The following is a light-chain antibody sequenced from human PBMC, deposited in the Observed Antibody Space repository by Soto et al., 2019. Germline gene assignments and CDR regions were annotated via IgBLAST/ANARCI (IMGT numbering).Light chain of an antibody. CDR2: AAS. CDR1: QSITTY. CDR3: QQSYSTPWT. J-gene: IGKJ1*01. Sequence: QMTQSPSSLSASVGDRVTITCRASQSITTYLNWYQQRPGKAPEVLIYAASRLQGGVPSRFSGSGSGTDFTLTINSLQPEDYAAYYCQQSYSTPWTFGQGTKVDIK. V-gene: IGKV1-39*01.